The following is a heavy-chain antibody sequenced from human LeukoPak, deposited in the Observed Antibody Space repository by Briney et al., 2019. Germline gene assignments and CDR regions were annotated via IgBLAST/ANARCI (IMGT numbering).Heavy chain of an antibody. CDR3: ARGLDHCSGGSCYSLGDY. CDR2: ISGSGGST. Sequence: AGGSLRLSCAASGFTFSSYAMSWVRQAPGKGLEWVSAISGSGGSTYYADSVKGRFTISRDNSKNTLYLQMNSLRAEDTAVYYCARGLDHCSGGSCYSLGDYWGQGTLVTVSS. CDR1: GFTFSSYA. V-gene: IGHV3-23*01. J-gene: IGHJ4*02. D-gene: IGHD2-15*01.